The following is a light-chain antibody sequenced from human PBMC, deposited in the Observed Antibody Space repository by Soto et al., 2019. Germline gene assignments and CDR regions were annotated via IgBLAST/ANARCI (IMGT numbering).Light chain of an antibody. CDR1: QSVTNNY. CDR2: GAS. Sequence: EIVMTQSPATLSLSPGERATLSCRASQSVTNNYLAWYQQKPGQAPRLLIYGASNRATGIPDRFSGSGSGTDFTLTISRLEPEDFAVYYCQQYGSSGTFGQGTKVDIK. CDR3: QQYGSSGT. J-gene: IGKJ1*01. V-gene: IGKV3-20*01.